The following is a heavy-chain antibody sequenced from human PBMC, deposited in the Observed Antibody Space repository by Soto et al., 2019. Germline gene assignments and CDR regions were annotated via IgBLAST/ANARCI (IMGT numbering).Heavy chain of an antibody. V-gene: IGHV3-23*01. CDR2: ISGGGDRT. D-gene: IGHD2-2*01. Sequence: EVQLLESGGGLVQPGGSLRLSCVGSGFTFINYAMNWVRQTPGKGLEWVSTISGGGDRTFDADTVKGRFTISRDNSKNTVNLQMNSLRADDTAVYYCERKVLGSTSRPDWWYFDLWGRGTLVTVSS. J-gene: IGHJ2*01. CDR3: ERKVLGSTSRPDWWYFDL. CDR1: GFTFINYA.